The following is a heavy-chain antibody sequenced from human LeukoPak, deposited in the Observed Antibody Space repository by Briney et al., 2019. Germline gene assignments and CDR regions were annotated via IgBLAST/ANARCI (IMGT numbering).Heavy chain of an antibody. CDR3: AREGVAGLDY. Sequence: PGGSLRLSCAASGFTFSSYGITWVRQAPGKGLEWVSTISATGGSTYYADSVKGRFTISRDNSKNTLYLQMNSLRAEDTAVYYCAREGVAGLDYWGQGTLVTVSS. CDR2: ISATGGST. CDR1: GFTFSSYG. J-gene: IGHJ4*02. D-gene: IGHD3-10*01. V-gene: IGHV3-23*01.